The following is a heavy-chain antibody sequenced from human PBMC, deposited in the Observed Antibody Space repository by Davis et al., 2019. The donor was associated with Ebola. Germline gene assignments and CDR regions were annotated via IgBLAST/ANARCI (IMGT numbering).Heavy chain of an antibody. J-gene: IGHJ4*02. Sequence: PGGSLRLSCAASGFTFSNAWMSWVRQAPGKGLEWLGHIKGKTDGGTTDYAASVKGRFTISRDDSKNTLYLQMNSLRTEDTAVYYCTAALRGDDCWECFDYWGQGTLVTVSS. CDR1: GFTFSNAW. V-gene: IGHV3-15*01. CDR2: IKGKTDGGTT. D-gene: IGHD2-21*02. CDR3: TAALRGDDCWECFDY.